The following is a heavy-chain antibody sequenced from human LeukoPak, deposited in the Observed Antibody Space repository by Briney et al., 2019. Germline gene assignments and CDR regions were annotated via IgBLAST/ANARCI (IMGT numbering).Heavy chain of an antibody. CDR2: IYYSGST. V-gene: IGHV4-59*01. J-gene: IGHJ4*02. Sequence: SETLSLTCTVSGGSISPYYWSWIRQPPGKRLEWIGYIYYSGSTNYNPSLKSRVTMSVDTSKNQFSLKVNSVTAADTPVYYCARATSTGYFYFDSWGQGTLVTASS. CDR3: ARATSTGYFYFDS. CDR1: GGSISPYY. D-gene: IGHD3-22*01.